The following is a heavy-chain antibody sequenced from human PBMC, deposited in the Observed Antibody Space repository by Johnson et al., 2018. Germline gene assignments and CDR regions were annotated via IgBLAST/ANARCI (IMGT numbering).Heavy chain of an antibody. CDR2: ISGSGGST. J-gene: IGHJ3*02. V-gene: IGHV3-23*04. D-gene: IGHD3-22*01. CDR3: AKDRFWGDSREYAFDI. Sequence: VQLVQSGGGVVQPGRSLRLSCAASGFTFGDYAMSWFRQAPGKGLEWVSAISGSGGSTYYADSVKGRFTISRDNSKNTLYLQMNSLRAEDTAVYYCAKDRFWGDSREYAFDIWGQGTMVTVSS. CDR1: GFTFGDYA.